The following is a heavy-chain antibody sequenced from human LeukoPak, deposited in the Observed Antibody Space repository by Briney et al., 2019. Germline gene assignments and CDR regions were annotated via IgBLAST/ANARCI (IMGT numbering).Heavy chain of an antibody. CDR1: GDSISSTSYY. Sequence: SETLSLTCTVSGDSISSTSYYWGWIRQPPAKGLEWIGSIYYSGNTYYSPSLKSRVTISVDTSKNQFSLKLSSVTAADTAVYYCAADSSGYYYGPYWGQGTLVTVSS. CDR2: IYYSGNT. CDR3: AADSSGYYYGPY. J-gene: IGHJ4*02. V-gene: IGHV4-39*01. D-gene: IGHD3-22*01.